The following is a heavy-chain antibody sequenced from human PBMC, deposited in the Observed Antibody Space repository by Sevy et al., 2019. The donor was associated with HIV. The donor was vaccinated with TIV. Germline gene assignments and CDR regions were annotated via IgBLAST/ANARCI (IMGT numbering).Heavy chain of an antibody. Sequence: ASVKDSCKASGYTFTSYDINWVRQATGQGLEWMGWMNPNSGNTGYAQKFQGRVTITRNTSISTAYMELSSLGSEDTAVDYCAVMVRGVTGDYWGQGTLVTVSS. J-gene: IGHJ4*02. CDR2: MNPNSGNT. D-gene: IGHD3-10*01. CDR3: AVMVRGVTGDY. CDR1: GYTFTSYD. V-gene: IGHV1-8*03.